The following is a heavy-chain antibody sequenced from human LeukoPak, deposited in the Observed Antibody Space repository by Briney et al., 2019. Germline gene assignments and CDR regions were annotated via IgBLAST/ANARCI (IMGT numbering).Heavy chain of an antibody. CDR3: ARSKKGYSYGYPGN. CDR2: INHSGST. CDR1: GGSFSGYY. J-gene: IGHJ4*02. V-gene: IGHV4-34*01. Sequence: SETLSLTCAVYGGSFSGYYWSWIRQPPGKGLELIGEINHSGSTNYNPSLKSRVTISVDTSKNQFSLKLSSVTAEDTAVYYCARSKKGYSYGYPGNWGQGTLVTVSS. D-gene: IGHD5-18*01.